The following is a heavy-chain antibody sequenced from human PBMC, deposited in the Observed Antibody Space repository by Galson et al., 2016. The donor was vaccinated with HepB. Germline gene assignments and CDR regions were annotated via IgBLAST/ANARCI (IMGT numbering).Heavy chain of an antibody. CDR3: ARDLEEYYDSGRLPYYYYGMDV. V-gene: IGHV3-7*01. J-gene: IGHJ6*02. CDR1: GFTFSRFW. Sequence: SLRLSCAASGFTFSRFWMSWVRQAPGKGLEWVATINQDGSEKYNVDSVKGRFTISRDNAKNSLYLQMNSLRADDTAVYYCARDLEEYYDSGRLPYYYYGMDVWGQGTTVTVSS. D-gene: IGHD3-10*01. CDR2: INQDGSEK.